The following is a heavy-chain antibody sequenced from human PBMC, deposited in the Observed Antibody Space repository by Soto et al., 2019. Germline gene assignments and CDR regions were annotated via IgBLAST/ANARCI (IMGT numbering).Heavy chain of an antibody. V-gene: IGHV3-74*01. D-gene: IGHD3-3*01. CDR2: INGDGSST. J-gene: IGHJ3*02. CDR1: GFTFSTYW. Sequence: GGSLRLSCAASGFTFSTYWMHWVRQAPGKGLVWVSRINGDGSSTTYADSVKGRFTISRDNAKNTLYLQMNSLRAEDTAVYYCSRDRSFYDFWGESYHDAFDIWXQGTMVTVSS. CDR3: SRDRSFYDFWGESYHDAFDI.